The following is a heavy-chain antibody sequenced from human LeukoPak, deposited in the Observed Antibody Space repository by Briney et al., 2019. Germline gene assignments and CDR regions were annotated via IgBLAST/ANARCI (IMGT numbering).Heavy chain of an antibody. D-gene: IGHD6-19*01. CDR3: AKETVAAPPIDY. CDR2: ISGSAYST. CDR1: GFTFSSYA. Sequence: GGSLRLSCAASGFTFSSYAMSWVRQAPGKGLEGVSAISGSAYSTYYADSVKGRFTISRDNSKNTLYLQMNSLRAEDTAVYYCAKETVAAPPIDYWGQGTLVTVSS. J-gene: IGHJ4*02. V-gene: IGHV3-23*01.